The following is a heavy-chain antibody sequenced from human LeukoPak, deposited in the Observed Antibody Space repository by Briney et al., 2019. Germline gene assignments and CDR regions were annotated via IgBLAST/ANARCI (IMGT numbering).Heavy chain of an antibody. J-gene: IGHJ3*02. Sequence: GGSLRLTCAASGFTVSSNYMSWARQAPGKGLEWVSVIYSGGSTYYADFVKGRFTISRDNSKNTLYLQMNSLRAEDTAVYYCARDLGPPDDAFDIWGQGTMVTVSS. D-gene: IGHD3-16*01. CDR3: ARDLGPPDDAFDI. V-gene: IGHV3-66*02. CDR2: IYSGGST. CDR1: GFTVSSNY.